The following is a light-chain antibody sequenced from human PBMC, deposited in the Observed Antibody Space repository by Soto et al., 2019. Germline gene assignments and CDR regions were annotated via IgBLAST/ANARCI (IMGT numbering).Light chain of an antibody. CDR2: EGN. V-gene: IGLV2-23*01. CDR1: SGDVLSYDG. Sequence: QSTLTQPASVSGSPGQSITISCTGPSGDVLSYDGVSWYQHHPGKAPKLLIYEGNKRPSGVSNRFSAPKSGHMASLTISGLQAEDEADYYCCSYAYSNGGVFGGGTELTVL. CDR3: CSYAYSNGGV. J-gene: IGLJ3*02.